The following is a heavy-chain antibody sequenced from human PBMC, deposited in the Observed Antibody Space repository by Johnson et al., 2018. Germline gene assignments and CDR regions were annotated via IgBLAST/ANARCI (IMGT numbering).Heavy chain of an antibody. Sequence: QVQLVESGGALVKPGGSLRLSCAASGFHVSDYYMSWIRQAPGKGLDWVSYISRGGPIYYGDSVRGRFTISRDNAKNSLDLQMNNMRAEDTAGYFCAAWSGDSRDLEHWGQGTLVTVSA. CDR1: GFHVSDYY. CDR2: ISRGGPI. J-gene: IGHJ1*01. V-gene: IGHV3-11*01. D-gene: IGHD3-3*01. CDR3: AAWSGDSRDLEH.